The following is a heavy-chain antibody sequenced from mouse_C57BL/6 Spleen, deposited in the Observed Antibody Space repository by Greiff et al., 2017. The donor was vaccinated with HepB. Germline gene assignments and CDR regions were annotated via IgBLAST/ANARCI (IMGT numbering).Heavy chain of an antibody. Sequence: VQLQQSGAELVRPGTSVKVSCKASGYAFTNYLIEWVKQRPGQGLEWIGVINPGSGGTNYNEKFKGKATLTADKSSSTAYMQLSSLTSEDSAVYFCARSGYYGSSSYWYFDGWGTGTTVTVSS. J-gene: IGHJ1*03. CDR1: GYAFTNYL. CDR2: INPGSGGT. V-gene: IGHV1-54*01. D-gene: IGHD1-1*01. CDR3: ARSGYYGSSSYWYFDG.